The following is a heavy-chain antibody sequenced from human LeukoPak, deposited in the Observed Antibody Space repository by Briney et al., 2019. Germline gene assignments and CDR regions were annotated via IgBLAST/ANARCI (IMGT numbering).Heavy chain of an antibody. D-gene: IGHD3-16*01. CDR1: GFSFSTYA. CDR2: IFGGGGST. CDR3: AKDLGRDY. V-gene: IGHV3-23*01. J-gene: IGHJ4*02. Sequence: GGSLRLSCEASGFSFSTYAMSWVRQAPGKGLEWASGIFGGGGSTYYADSVKGRFTISRDNSKNMLYLQMNSLRAEDTAVYYCAKDLGRDYWGQGTLVTVSS.